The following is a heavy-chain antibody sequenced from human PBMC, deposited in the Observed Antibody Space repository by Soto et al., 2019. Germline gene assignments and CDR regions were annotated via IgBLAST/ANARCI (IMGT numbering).Heavy chain of an antibody. V-gene: IGHV3-7*01. J-gene: IGHJ4*02. D-gene: IGHD1-26*01. CDR2: IKQDGSET. CDR3: TRPLTTGWELLIDFY. Sequence: PGGSLRLSCAASGFTFSNYWMSWVRQAPGKGLEWVANIKQDGSETYYVESVKGRFTISRANAKNSLYLQMNSLRAEDTAVYYCTRPLTTGWELLIDFYWGQGTPVTVSS. CDR1: GFTFSNYW.